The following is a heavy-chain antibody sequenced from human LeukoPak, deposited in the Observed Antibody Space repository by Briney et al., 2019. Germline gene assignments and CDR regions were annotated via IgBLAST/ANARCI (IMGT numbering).Heavy chain of an antibody. Sequence: SGGSLRLSCAASGFTFSDYYMSWIRQAPGKGLEWVSAISGSGGSTYYADSVKGRFTISRDNSKNTLYLQMNSLRAEDTAVYYCAKGKISVVVVITFDYWGQGTLVTVSS. V-gene: IGHV3-23*01. D-gene: IGHD3-22*01. J-gene: IGHJ4*02. CDR3: AKGKISVVVVITFDY. CDR1: GFTFSDYY. CDR2: ISGSGGST.